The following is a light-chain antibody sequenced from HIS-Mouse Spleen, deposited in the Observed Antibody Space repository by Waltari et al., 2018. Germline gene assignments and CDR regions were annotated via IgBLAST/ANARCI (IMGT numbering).Light chain of an antibody. V-gene: IGLV2-18*02. CDR1: SSDVGSYNR. Sequence: QSALTQPASVSGSPGQSITISCTGTSSDVGSYNRVSWYQQPPGTDPKLMLYGGSTRPAGVPDRFSGAKSGNTASLTISGLQAEDEADYYCSSYTSSSTVVFGGGTKLTVL. J-gene: IGLJ2*01. CDR3: SSYTSSSTVV. CDR2: GGS.